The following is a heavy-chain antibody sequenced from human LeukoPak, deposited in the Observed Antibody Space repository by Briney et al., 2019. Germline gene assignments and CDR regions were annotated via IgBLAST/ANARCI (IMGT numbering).Heavy chain of an antibody. J-gene: IGHJ6*03. Sequence: GESLKISCKGFGYSFTSYWIAWVRQMPGKGLEWMGIIYPEDSDIRYSPSLEGQVTISADKSISTAYLQWSSLKASDTAMYYCARHGGPRRYMDVWGKGTTVTISS. CDR3: ARHGGPRRYMDV. CDR1: GYSFTSYW. D-gene: IGHD3-3*01. CDR2: IYPEDSDI. V-gene: IGHV5-51*01.